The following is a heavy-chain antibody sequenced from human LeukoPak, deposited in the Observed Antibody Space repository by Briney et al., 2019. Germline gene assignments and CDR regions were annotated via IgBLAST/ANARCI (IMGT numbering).Heavy chain of an antibody. CDR1: GYTFTSYG. J-gene: IGHJ4*02. V-gene: IGHV1-18*01. CDR3: ARDQNPYGSGSYYGY. D-gene: IGHD3-10*01. CDR2: ISAYNGNT. Sequence: ASVKVSCKASGYTFTSYGISWVRQAPGQGLEWLGWISAYNGNTNYAQKLQGRVTMTTYTSTSTAYMELRSLRSDDTAVYYCARDQNPYGSGSYYGYWGQGTLVTVSS.